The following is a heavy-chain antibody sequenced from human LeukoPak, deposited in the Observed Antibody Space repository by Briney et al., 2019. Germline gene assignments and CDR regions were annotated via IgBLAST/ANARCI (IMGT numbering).Heavy chain of an antibody. J-gene: IGHJ4*02. CDR1: GFSFSDYA. CDR2: ISYDGSNK. CDR3: AKDPYCGGDCQGAFDY. D-gene: IGHD2-21*02. V-gene: IGHV3-30*18. Sequence: GGSLRLSCAASGFSFSDYAIHWVRQAPGKGRGWVAVISYDGSNKYYADSVKGRFTISRDNSENTLYLQMNSLRAEDTAVYYCAKDPYCGGDCQGAFDYWGQGTLVTVSS.